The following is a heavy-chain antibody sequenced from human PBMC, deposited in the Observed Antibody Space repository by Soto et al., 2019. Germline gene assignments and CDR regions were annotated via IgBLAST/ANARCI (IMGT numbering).Heavy chain of an antibody. J-gene: IGHJ6*02. CDR2: ISGSGGST. Sequence: GGSLILSCAASGFTFSSYAMSWVRQAPGKGLEWVSAISGSGGSTYYADSVKGRFTISRDNSKNTLYLQMNSLRAEDTAVYYCARDRIPASIAAQTEFYYYYGMDVWGQGTTVTVSS. CDR1: GFTFSSYA. D-gene: IGHD6-6*01. CDR3: ARDRIPASIAAQTEFYYYYGMDV. V-gene: IGHV3-23*01.